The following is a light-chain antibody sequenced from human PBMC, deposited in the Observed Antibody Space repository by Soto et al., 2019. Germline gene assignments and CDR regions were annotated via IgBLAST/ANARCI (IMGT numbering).Light chain of an antibody. J-gene: IGKJ4*01. CDR2: RAS. CDR1: QSVSSSF. CDR3: QQYESSPLT. V-gene: IGKV3-20*01. Sequence: EIVLTQSPDTLSLSPGERATLSCRASQSVSSSFLAWYQQKPGQAPRLLIYRASTRATGIPDRFTGSGSGTDFTLTIRRLEPEDFAVYYCQQYESSPLTFGGGTKVEIK.